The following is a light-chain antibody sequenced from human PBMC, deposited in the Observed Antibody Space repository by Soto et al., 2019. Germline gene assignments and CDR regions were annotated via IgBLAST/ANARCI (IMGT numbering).Light chain of an antibody. J-gene: IGLJ3*02. V-gene: IGLV2-14*01. CDR3: SSYTSSNTWV. CDR1: SSDVGGYNY. CDR2: EVS. Sequence: QSALTQPASVSGSPGQSITISCTGTSSDVGGYNYVSWYQQYPGKVPKLMIYEVSNRPSGVSNRFSGSKSGNTASLTISGLQAEDEADYYCSSYTSSNTWVFGGGTKLTVL.